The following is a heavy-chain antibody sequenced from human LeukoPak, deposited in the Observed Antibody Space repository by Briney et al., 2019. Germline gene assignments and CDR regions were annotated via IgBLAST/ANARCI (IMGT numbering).Heavy chain of an antibody. Sequence: GGSLRLSCAASGFTFSSYAMSWVRQAPGKGLEWVSDISGSGGSTYYADPVKGRFTISRDNSKNTLYLQMNSLRAEDTAVYYCAKDVCSSTSCYLTGMDVWGQGTTVTVSS. CDR1: GFTFSSYA. J-gene: IGHJ6*02. CDR3: AKDVCSSTSCYLTGMDV. D-gene: IGHD2-2*01. V-gene: IGHV3-23*01. CDR2: ISGSGGST.